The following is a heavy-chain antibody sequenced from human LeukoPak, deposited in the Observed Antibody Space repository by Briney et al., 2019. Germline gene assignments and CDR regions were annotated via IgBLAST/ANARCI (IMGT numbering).Heavy chain of an antibody. CDR3: ARVLTVGATFDY. Sequence: GGSLRLSCAASGFTFSSYYMSWVRQAPGKGLEWVAHIKQDGTEKYYVDSVKGRFTISRDNAKNSLYLKMNSLRAEDTAVYYCARVLTVGATFDYWGQGSLVTVSS. CDR2: IKQDGTEK. V-gene: IGHV3-7*04. CDR1: GFTFSSYY. J-gene: IGHJ4*02. D-gene: IGHD1-26*01.